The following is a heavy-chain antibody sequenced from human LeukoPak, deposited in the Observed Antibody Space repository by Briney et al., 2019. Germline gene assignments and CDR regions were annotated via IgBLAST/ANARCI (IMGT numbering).Heavy chain of an antibody. Sequence: GGSLRLSCAASGFSFSTSWVHWVRQAPGKGLVWVSRINGDKTTRNYADSVKGRFTISRDNAKNTLYLQMNSLRAEDTAVYYCAKDLWSAGGPFDYWGQGTLVTVSS. V-gene: IGHV3-74*01. J-gene: IGHJ4*02. D-gene: IGHD3-3*01. CDR1: GFSFSTSW. CDR3: AKDLWSAGGPFDY. CDR2: INGDKTTR.